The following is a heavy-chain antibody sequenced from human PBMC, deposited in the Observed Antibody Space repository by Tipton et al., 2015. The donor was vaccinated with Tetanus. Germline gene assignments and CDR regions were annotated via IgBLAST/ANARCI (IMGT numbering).Heavy chain of an antibody. CDR1: GFTVSSNY. D-gene: IGHD4-17*01. J-gene: IGHJ4*02. Sequence: SLRLSCAASGFTVSSNYMSWVRQAPGKGLEWVSVIYGGGSTYYADSVKGRFTISRDNSKNTLYLQMNSLRAEDTAVYYCARDGGYYYGDYASFDYWGQGTLVTVSS. CDR3: ARDGGYYYGDYASFDY. V-gene: IGHV3-53*01. CDR2: IYGGGST.